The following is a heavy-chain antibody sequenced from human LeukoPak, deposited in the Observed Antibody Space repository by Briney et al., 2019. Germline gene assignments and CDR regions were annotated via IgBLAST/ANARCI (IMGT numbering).Heavy chain of an antibody. CDR2: ISESGDKT. Sequence: GGSLRLSCAASGFTFNNYAMNWVRQAPGKGLEWVSSISESGDKTDYADSVKGRFTISRDNSKNTLYLQMNSLRAEDTAVYYCAKDLGVVITLPGYWGQGTLVTVSS. CDR1: GFTFNNYA. CDR3: AKDLGVVITLPGY. D-gene: IGHD3-3*01. V-gene: IGHV3-23*01. J-gene: IGHJ4*02.